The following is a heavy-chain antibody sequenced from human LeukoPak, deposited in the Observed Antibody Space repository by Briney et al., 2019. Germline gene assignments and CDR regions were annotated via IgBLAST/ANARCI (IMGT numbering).Heavy chain of an antibody. J-gene: IGHJ6*03. CDR3: ARVRALVTIFGVVTKAGYYYYMDV. CDR1: GYTFSGFY. D-gene: IGHD3-3*01. CDR2: INPNSGGT. V-gene: IGHV1-2*02. Sequence: ASVKVSCKASGYTFSGFYIHWVRQAPGQGLEWMGWINPNSGGTNFAQKFQGRVAMTRNTSISTAYMELSSLRSEDTAVYYCARVRALVTIFGVVTKAGYYYYMDVWGKGTTVTVSS.